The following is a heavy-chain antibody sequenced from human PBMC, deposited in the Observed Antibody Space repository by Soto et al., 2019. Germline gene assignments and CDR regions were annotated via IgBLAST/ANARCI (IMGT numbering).Heavy chain of an antibody. CDR2: IYYSGST. CDR1: GGSISSGDYY. J-gene: IGHJ4*02. V-gene: IGHV4-30-4*01. Sequence: SETLSLTCTVSGGSISSGDYYWSWIRQPPGKGLEWIGYIYYSGSTYYNPSLKSRVTISVDTSKNQFSLKLSSVTAADTAVYYCARLSNVLLWFGELLLFDYWGQGTLVTVSS. D-gene: IGHD3-10*01. CDR3: ARLSNVLLWFGELLLFDY.